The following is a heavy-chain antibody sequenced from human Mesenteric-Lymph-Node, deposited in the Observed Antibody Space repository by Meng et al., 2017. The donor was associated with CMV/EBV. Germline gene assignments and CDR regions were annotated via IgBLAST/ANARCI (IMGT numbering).Heavy chain of an antibody. V-gene: IGHV3-53*01. CDR2: IFSGGST. D-gene: IGHD6-13*01. J-gene: IGHJ6*02. CDR3: ARPSAEQQLGGGDYYYYGMDV. Sequence: GGSLRLSCAVSGGSISNSNWWSWVRQPPGKGLEWVSVIFSGGSTYYTDSVKGRFTISRDNSKNTLYLQMNSLRAEDTAVYYCARPSAEQQLGGGDYYYYGMDVWGQGTTVTVSS. CDR1: GGSISNSNW.